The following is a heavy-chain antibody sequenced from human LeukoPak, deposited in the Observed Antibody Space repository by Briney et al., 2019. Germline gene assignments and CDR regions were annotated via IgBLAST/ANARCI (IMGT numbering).Heavy chain of an antibody. J-gene: IGHJ4*02. CDR3: ARGYRATIFGVVPLVDY. Sequence: GASVKVSCKASGHTFTSYGISWVRQAPGQGLEWMGWISAYNGNTNYAQKLQGRVTMTTDTSTSTAYMELRSLRSDDTAVYYCARGYRATIFGVVPLVDYWGQGTLVTVSS. D-gene: IGHD3-3*01. CDR1: GHTFTSYG. V-gene: IGHV1-18*01. CDR2: ISAYNGNT.